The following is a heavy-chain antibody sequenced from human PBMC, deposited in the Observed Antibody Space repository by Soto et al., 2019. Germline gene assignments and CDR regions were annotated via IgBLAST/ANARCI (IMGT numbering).Heavy chain of an antibody. CDR2: ISGSGGST. J-gene: IGHJ4*02. D-gene: IGHD2-15*01. Sequence: EVQLLESGGGLVQPGGSLRLSCAASGFTFSSYAMSWVRQAPGKGLEWVSAISGSGGSTYYADSVKARFTISRDNSKNPLYLQMNSRRAEDTAVYYCAKPSRYCSGGSCYYSDYWGQGTLVMVSS. CDR1: GFTFSSYA. V-gene: IGHV3-23*01. CDR3: AKPSRYCSGGSCYYSDY.